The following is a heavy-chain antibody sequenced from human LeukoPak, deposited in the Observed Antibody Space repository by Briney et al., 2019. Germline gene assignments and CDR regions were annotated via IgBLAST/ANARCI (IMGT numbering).Heavy chain of an antibody. V-gene: IGHV1-2*02. CDR3: ARGSYDSSDFEYFHH. CDR2: INPNSGGT. D-gene: IGHD3-22*01. Sequence: ASVKVSCKAAGYMFTAYYIHWVRQAPGQGLEWMGWINPNSGGTNYAQKFQGRVTMTRDTSISTAYMELNRLRSDDTAVYYCARGSYDSSDFEYFHHWGQGTLVTVSS. CDR1: GYMFTAYY. J-gene: IGHJ1*01.